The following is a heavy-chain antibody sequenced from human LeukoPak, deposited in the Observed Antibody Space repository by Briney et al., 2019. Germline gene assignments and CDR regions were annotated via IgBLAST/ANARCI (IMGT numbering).Heavy chain of an antibody. J-gene: IGHJ4*02. V-gene: IGHV3-74*01. D-gene: IGHD5-24*01. CDR1: GFTFSSYW. Sequence: GGSLRLSCAASGFTFSSYWIHWVRQAPGKGLVWVSRISSDGSSTRYADSVKGRFTISRDNSKNTLYLQMNSLRAEDTAVYYCAKGGDGYKPSNYWGQGTLVTVSS. CDR3: AKGGDGYKPSNY. CDR2: ISSDGSST.